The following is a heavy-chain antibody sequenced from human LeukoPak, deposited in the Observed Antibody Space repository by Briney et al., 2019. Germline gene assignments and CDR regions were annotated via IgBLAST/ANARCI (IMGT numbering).Heavy chain of an antibody. D-gene: IGHD3-10*01. CDR2: IYYSGST. J-gene: IGHJ3*01. CDR3: ARHRVGSGDAFDD. V-gene: IGHV4-39*01. Sequence: SETLSQTCTVSGGSISSSGYYWGWIRQPPGKGLEWIGTIYYSGSTYYNPSLKSRVTLSVDTSKNQFSLKLSSVTAADTAVFCCARHRVGSGDAFDDWGQGTTVTVSS. CDR1: GGSISSSGYY.